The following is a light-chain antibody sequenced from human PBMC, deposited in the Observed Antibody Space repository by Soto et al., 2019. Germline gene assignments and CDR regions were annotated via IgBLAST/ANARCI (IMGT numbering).Light chain of an antibody. CDR2: KAS. Sequence: DIQMTQSPSTLSASVGDRVTITCRASQSISTWLAWYQQKAGKAPKLLIYKASSLESGVPSRFSGSGSGTDITLTISSLQPDDFATYYCQHYDSYSYTFGQGTKLEIK. CDR3: QHYDSYSYT. J-gene: IGKJ2*01. V-gene: IGKV1-5*03. CDR1: QSISTW.